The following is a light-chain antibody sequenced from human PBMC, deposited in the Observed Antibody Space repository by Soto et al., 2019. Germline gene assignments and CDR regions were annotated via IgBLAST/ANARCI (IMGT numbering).Light chain of an antibody. Sequence: DIVMTQSPLSLPVSSGEPASIACRTYLSLLHSNGYNCLDGFLQKARQSTQLMIYLGSNRAYGVPDRFSGSGSGTDFTLKISSVEAEDVGVYFCMQGLHTQMVTFGQGTRLEIK. J-gene: IGKJ5*01. V-gene: IGKV2-28*01. CDR1: LSLLHSNGYNC. CDR2: LGS. CDR3: MQGLHTQMVT.